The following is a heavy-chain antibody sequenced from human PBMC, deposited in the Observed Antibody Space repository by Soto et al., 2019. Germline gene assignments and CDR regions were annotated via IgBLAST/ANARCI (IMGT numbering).Heavy chain of an antibody. CDR1: GYRVASYG. CDR2: IDPSDSYT. CDR3: EIEVIKATYYYYGMDV. J-gene: IGHJ6*02. V-gene: IGHV5-10-1*01. D-gene: IGHD3-22*01. Sequence: GESLKVCCKVAGYRVASYGSRGVRQMPGKGLDWMGRIDPSDSYTNYSPSFQGHVTISADKSISTAYLQWSSLKASDNAMYYCEIEVIKATYYYYGMDVWGQGTTLTVPS.